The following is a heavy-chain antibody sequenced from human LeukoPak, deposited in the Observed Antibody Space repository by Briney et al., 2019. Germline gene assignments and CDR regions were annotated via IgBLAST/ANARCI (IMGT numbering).Heavy chain of an antibody. J-gene: IGHJ4*02. D-gene: IGHD3-22*01. Sequence: GGSLRLSCAASGFTFSTYCMHWVRQVPGKGLVRVSRINTDGTTTDYADSVKGRFTISRDNAKRTLYLQMTSLRAEDTAVYYCVSANDNEGSSGYSHDYWGQGTLVTVSS. CDR2: INTDGTTT. CDR3: VSANDNEGSSGYSHDY. CDR1: GFTFSTYC. V-gene: IGHV3-74*01.